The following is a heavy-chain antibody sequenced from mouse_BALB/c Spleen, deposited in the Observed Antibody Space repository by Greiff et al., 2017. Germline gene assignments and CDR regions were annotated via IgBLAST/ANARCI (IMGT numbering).Heavy chain of an antibody. V-gene: IGHV1-4*01. CDR2: INPSSGYT. CDR1: GYTFTSYT. D-gene: IGHD2-4*01. CDR3: ARRATMITEGLAY. Sequence: VQLVESGAELARPGASVKMSCKASGYTFTSYTMHWVKQRPGQGLEWIGYINPSSGYTNYNQKFKDKATLTADKSSSTAYMQLSSLTSEDSAVYYCARRATMITEGLAYWGQGTLVTVSA. J-gene: IGHJ3*01.